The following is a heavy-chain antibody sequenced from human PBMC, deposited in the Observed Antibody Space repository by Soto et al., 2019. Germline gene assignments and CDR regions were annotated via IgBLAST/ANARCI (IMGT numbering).Heavy chain of an antibody. CDR3: ASKGYDILTGYYIPGAFDI. CDR2: IYYSGST. Sequence: SETLSLTCTVSGGSISRGVYYWSWIRQHPGKGLEWIGYIYYSGSTYYNPSLKSRVTISVDTSKNQFSLKLSSVTAADTAVYYCASKGYDILTGYYIPGAFDIWGQGTMVTVSS. J-gene: IGHJ3*02. V-gene: IGHV4-31*03. D-gene: IGHD3-9*01. CDR1: GGSISRGVYY.